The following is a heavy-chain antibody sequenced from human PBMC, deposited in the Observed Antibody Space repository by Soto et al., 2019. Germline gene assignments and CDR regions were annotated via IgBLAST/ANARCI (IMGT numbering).Heavy chain of an antibody. J-gene: IGHJ4*02. Sequence: LRLSCAASGFTFSSYWMHWVRQAPGKGLVWVSRINSDGSSTSYADSVKGRFTISRDNAKNTLYLQMNSLRAEDTAVYYCASGPPDYYYFDYWGQGTLVTVSS. CDR3: ASGPPDYYYFDY. CDR1: GFTFSSYW. V-gene: IGHV3-74*01. CDR2: INSDGSST. D-gene: IGHD4-17*01.